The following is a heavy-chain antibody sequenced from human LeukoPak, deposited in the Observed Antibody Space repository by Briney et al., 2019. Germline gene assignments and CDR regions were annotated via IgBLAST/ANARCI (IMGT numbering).Heavy chain of an antibody. CDR2: ISAYKGNT. Sequence: ASVKVSCKASGYTFTSYGISCVRQAPGQGLEWMGWISAYKGNTNYAQKLQGRVTMTTDTSTSTAYMELRSLRSDDTAVYYCARDRGVGSSSWYSFDYWGQGTLVTVSS. CDR3: ARDRGVGSSSWYSFDY. V-gene: IGHV1-18*01. D-gene: IGHD6-13*01. J-gene: IGHJ4*02. CDR1: GYTFTSYG.